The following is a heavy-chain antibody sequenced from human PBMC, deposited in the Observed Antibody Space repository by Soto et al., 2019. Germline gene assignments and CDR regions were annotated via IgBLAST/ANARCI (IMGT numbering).Heavy chain of an antibody. Sequence: ASVKVSCKASGYTFTGYYMHWVRQAPGQGLEWMGWINPNSGGTNYAQKFQGWVTMTRDTSISTAYMELSRLRSDDTAVYYCATSAYDSSVQSPSEYFQHWGQGTLVTVSS. D-gene: IGHD3-22*01. V-gene: IGHV1-2*04. CDR2: INPNSGGT. CDR3: ATSAYDSSVQSPSEYFQH. J-gene: IGHJ1*01. CDR1: GYTFTGYY.